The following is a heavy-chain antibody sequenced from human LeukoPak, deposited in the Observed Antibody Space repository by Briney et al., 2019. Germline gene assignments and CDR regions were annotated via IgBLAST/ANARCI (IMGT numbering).Heavy chain of an antibody. CDR1: GFTFSSYE. D-gene: IGHD3-22*01. V-gene: IGHV3-48*03. Sequence: GGSLRLSCAASGFTFSSYEMNWVRQAPGKGLEWVSYISSSGSTIYCADSVKGRFTISRDNAKNSLYLQMNSLRAEDTAVYYCARGGSYYYDSSGYYPLDYWGQGTLVTVSS. CDR3: ARGGSYYYDSSGYYPLDY. J-gene: IGHJ4*02. CDR2: ISSSGSTI.